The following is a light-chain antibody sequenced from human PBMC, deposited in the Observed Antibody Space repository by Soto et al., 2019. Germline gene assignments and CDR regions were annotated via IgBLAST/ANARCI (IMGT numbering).Light chain of an antibody. J-gene: IGLJ1*01. Sequence: QSVLTQPAPVSGSPGQSITISCTGTSSDVGSYNLVSWYQQHPGKAPKLMIYEDTKRPSGVSNRFSGSKSGNTASLTISGLQAEDEADYYCCSYAGISTSVFGTGTKVTVL. V-gene: IGLV2-23*01. CDR3: CSYAGISTSV. CDR2: EDT. CDR1: SSDVGSYNL.